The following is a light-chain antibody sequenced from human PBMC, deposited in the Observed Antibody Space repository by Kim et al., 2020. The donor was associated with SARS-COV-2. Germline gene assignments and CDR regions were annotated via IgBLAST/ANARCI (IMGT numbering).Light chain of an antibody. J-gene: IGLJ3*02. Sequence: GQSITISCTGTSSDVGGYNYVSWYQQHPGKAPKLMIYEVTKRPSGVSNRFSGSKSGNTASLTISGLQAEDEADYYCSSYTSSNIWVFGGGTKLTVL. CDR1: SSDVGGYNY. V-gene: IGLV2-14*01. CDR3: SSYTSSNIWV. CDR2: EVT.